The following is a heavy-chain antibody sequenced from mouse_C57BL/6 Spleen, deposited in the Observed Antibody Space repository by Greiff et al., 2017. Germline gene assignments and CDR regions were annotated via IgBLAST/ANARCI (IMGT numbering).Heavy chain of an antibody. J-gene: IGHJ1*03. Sequence: VQLQQPGAELVRPGSSVKLSCKASGYTFTSYWMHWVKQRPIQGLEWIGNIDPSDSETHYNQKFKDKATLTVDKSSSTAYMQLSSLTSEDSAVYYCARPPHYYGSSWYCDVWGTGTTVTVSS. CDR3: ARPPHYYGSSWYCDV. D-gene: IGHD1-1*01. CDR2: IDPSDSET. CDR1: GYTFTSYW. V-gene: IGHV1-52*01.